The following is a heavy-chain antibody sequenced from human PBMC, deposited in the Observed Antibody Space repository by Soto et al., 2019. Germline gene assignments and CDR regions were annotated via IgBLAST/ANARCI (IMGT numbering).Heavy chain of an antibody. V-gene: IGHV1-18*04. CDR1: GYTFTTYG. J-gene: IGHJ4*01. CDR2: ISAYSGNT. D-gene: IGHD4-17*01. Sequence: QVQLVQSGAEVKKPGASVKVSCKASGYTFTTYGITWGRQAPGQGLEWMGWISAYSGNTNYAQKLQARLTVTTDTSTNTAYMDLRTLRSDDTAVYYCARVVKAGDYGDYGRYYFDYWGHGTLVTVSS. CDR3: ARVVKAGDYGDYGRYYFDY.